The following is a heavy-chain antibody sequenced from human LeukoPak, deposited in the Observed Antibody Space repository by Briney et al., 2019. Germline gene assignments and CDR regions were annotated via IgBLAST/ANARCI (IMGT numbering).Heavy chain of an antibody. CDR1: GFTVSSHN. Sequence: GGSLRLSCAASGFTVSSHNMSWVRQAPGKGLEWVSLIYSGGSTYYADSVKGRFTISRDNSKNTLYLQMNSLRAEDTTVYYCARDFYDYWGQGTLVTVSS. D-gene: IGHD2/OR15-2a*01. V-gene: IGHV3-53*01. J-gene: IGHJ4*02. CDR2: IYSGGST. CDR3: ARDFYDY.